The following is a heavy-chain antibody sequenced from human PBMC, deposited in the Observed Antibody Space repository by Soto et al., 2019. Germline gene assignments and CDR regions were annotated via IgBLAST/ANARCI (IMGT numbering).Heavy chain of an antibody. D-gene: IGHD1-1*01. J-gene: IGHJ6*04. CDR2: VYDNGRT. CDR1: GGSVRGDY. CDR3: ARDRSRNLHV. Sequence: PSETLSRTCTVSGGSVRGDYWSWIRQSPGKGLEWIGYVYDNGRTSYNPSLESRVTMSEDTSNNRFSLTLSSVTAADSAVYVCARDRSRNLHVWGKGTTVTASS. V-gene: IGHV4-59*02.